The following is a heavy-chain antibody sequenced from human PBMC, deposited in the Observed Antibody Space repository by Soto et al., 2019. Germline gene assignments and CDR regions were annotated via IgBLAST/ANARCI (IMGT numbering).Heavy chain of an antibody. Sequence: QLQLQESGPGLVKPSETLSLTCTVSGGSISSSSYYWGWIRQPPGKGLEWIGSIYYSGSTYYNPSLKSRVTIAVDTSKNQFSLKLSSVTAADTAVYYCARKRRGYDLLDYWGQGTLVTVSS. V-gene: IGHV4-39*01. CDR1: GGSISSSSYY. D-gene: IGHD5-12*01. CDR2: IYYSGST. CDR3: ARKRRGYDLLDY. J-gene: IGHJ4*02.